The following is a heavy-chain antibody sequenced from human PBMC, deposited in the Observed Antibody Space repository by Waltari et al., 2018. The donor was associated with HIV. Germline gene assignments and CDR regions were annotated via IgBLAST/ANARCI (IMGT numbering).Heavy chain of an antibody. CDR1: ESLIGDNS. V-gene: IGHV3-53*02. Sequence: VQSGGGAVSPAESLRLSHAVSESLIGDNSLSLVRETRGKGRAVGAVWYPDGEAYYADSVKGRFVVSRSKAKNMFFLQMEQPRGADSAFYDCVRGVRYVAPWGQGALVSVS. D-gene: IGHD2-8*01. CDR2: WYPDGEA. CDR3: VRGVRYVAP. J-gene: IGHJ5*02.